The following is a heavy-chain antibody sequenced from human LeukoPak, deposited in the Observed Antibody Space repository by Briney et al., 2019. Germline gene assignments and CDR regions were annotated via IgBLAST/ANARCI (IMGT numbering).Heavy chain of an antibody. CDR2: ISGSGGST. D-gene: IGHD2-2*01. V-gene: IGHV3-23*01. CDR1: GFIFSTYA. J-gene: IGHJ5*02. Sequence: WGSLRLSCVASGFIFSTYAMTWVRQAPGKGLEWVSGISGSGGSTYYADSVKGRFTISRDNSKNTLYLQMNSLRAEDTAMYYCAKDCVVVPAAVHWFAPWGQGTLVTVSS. CDR3: AKDCVVVPAAVHWFAP.